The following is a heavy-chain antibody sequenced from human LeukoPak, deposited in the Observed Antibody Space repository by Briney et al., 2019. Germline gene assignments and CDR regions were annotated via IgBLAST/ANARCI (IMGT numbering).Heavy chain of an antibody. J-gene: IGHJ4*02. CDR2: ISSSGSTI. V-gene: IGHV3-48*03. D-gene: IGHD6-19*01. CDR3: ARDKEKQWLAYFDY. Sequence: GGSLRLSCAASGFTFSSYEMNWVRQAPGKGLEWVSYISSSGSTIYYADSVKGRFTISRDNAKNSLYLQMNSLRAEDTAVYYCARDKEKQWLAYFDYWGQGTLVTVSP. CDR1: GFTFSSYE.